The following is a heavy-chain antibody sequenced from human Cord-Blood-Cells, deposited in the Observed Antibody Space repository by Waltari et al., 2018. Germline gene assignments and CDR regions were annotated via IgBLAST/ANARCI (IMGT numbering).Heavy chain of an antibody. CDR1: GGSFSGYY. CDR2: IKHSGST. CDR3: ARGRYSSIWYRGKDGY. Sequence: QVQLQQWGAGLLTPSETLSLSCAVYGGSFSGYYWCWIRQPPGKGMMWIGEIKHSGSTNYNAALKSRGTISVDTCKSQFSLKLRSVSAADTAVYYCARGRYSSIWYRGKDGYWGQGTLVTVSS. V-gene: IGHV4-34*01. J-gene: IGHJ4*02. D-gene: IGHD6-13*01.